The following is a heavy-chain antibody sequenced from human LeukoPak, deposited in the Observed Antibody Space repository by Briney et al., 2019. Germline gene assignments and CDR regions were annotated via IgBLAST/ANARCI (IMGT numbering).Heavy chain of an antibody. CDR2: ISAYNGNT. Sequence: GASVKVSCKASGYTFTSYGISWVRQAPGQGLEWMGWISAYNGNTNYAQKLQGRVTMTTDTSTSTAYMELRSLRSDDTAVYYCARRTYYYDSSGHYYYYGMDVWGQGTTVTVSS. D-gene: IGHD3-22*01. CDR3: ARRTYYYDSSGHYYYYGMDV. CDR1: GYTFTSYG. V-gene: IGHV1-18*01. J-gene: IGHJ6*02.